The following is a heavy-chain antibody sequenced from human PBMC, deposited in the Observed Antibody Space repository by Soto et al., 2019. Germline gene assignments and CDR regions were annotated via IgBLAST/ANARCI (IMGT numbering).Heavy chain of an antibody. D-gene: IGHD5-12*01. Sequence: QLHMQESGPGPVKPSETLSLTCTVSGDSISSSGYYWAWIRQPPGKGLEWIGTIDYSGSTYYNPYLQSRGALSVDTSTCQFSLKVTSVPAADTAVYYCAIHVSVSGFEYYFDQWGQGALVTVSS. V-gene: IGHV4-39*01. J-gene: IGHJ4*02. CDR2: IDYSGST. CDR3: AIHVSVSGFEYYFDQ. CDR1: GDSISSSGYY.